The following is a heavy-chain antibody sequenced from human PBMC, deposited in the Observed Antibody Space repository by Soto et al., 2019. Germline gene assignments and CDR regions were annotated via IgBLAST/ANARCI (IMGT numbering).Heavy chain of an antibody. CDR1: GGTFSSYA. Sequence: QVQLVQSGAEVKKPGSSVKVSCKASGGTFSSYAISWVRQAPGQGLEWMGGIIPIFGTANYAQKFQGRVTITADESTSTAYMELSSLRSEDTAVYYCARDGLGYCSGGSCYRGSAFDIWGQGTMVTVSS. V-gene: IGHV1-69*01. D-gene: IGHD2-15*01. CDR2: IIPIFGTA. J-gene: IGHJ3*02. CDR3: ARDGLGYCSGGSCYRGSAFDI.